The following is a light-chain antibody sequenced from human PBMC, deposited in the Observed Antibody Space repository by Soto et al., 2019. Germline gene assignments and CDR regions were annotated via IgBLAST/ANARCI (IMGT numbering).Light chain of an antibody. CDR1: TSDVGDYNF. J-gene: IGLJ1*01. CDR3: CSYAGTYTYV. V-gene: IGLV2-11*01. Sequence: QSVLPQPRSVSGSPGQSVTISCTGTTSDVGDYNFVSWYQQRPGNAPKLMIYDVTKRPSGIPNRFSGSKSGNTASLTISGLQAEDEADYYCCSYAGTYTYVFGTGTKVTVL. CDR2: DVT.